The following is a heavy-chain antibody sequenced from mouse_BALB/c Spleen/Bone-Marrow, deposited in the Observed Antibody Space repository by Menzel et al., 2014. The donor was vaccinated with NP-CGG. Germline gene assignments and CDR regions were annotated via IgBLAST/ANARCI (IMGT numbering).Heavy chain of an antibody. CDR3: ARETPYYPLDY. CDR1: GFNIKDTY. CDR2: IDPGSGST. V-gene: IGHV14-3*02. J-gene: IGHJ4*01. Sequence: VQLQQSGAELVKPGASVKLSCTASGFNIKDTYIHWVKQRPEQGLEWIGRIDPGSGSTKYDPKFQGKATIKADTSSNTSYVQLSSLTSEDTADYYGARETPYYPLDYWGQGNSVTVSS.